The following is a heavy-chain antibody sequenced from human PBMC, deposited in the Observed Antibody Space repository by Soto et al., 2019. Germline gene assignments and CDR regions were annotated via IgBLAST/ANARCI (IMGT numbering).Heavy chain of an antibody. D-gene: IGHD6-19*01. J-gene: IGHJ6*02. V-gene: IGHV1-18*01. CDR3: ASLYSGFGQWLVKDYYYYGMDV. Sequence: ASVKVSCKASGYTFTSYGISWVRQAPGQGLEWMGWISAYNGNTNYAQKLQGRVTMTTDTSTSTAYMELSSLRSEDTAVYDCASLYSGFGQWLVKDYYYYGMDVWGQGTTVTVSS. CDR2: ISAYNGNT. CDR1: GYTFTSYG.